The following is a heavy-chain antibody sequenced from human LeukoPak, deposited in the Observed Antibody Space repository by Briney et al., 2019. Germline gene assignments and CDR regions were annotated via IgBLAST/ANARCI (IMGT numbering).Heavy chain of an antibody. V-gene: IGHV4-34*01. J-gene: IGHJ4*02. CDR3: ARASLRFLDY. CDR1: GGSFSGYY. D-gene: IGHD5-12*01. Sequence: SETLSITCAVYGGSFSGYYWSWIRQPPGKGLEWIAEINHSGGTNYNPSLKSRVTISVDTSKNQFSLKLSSVTAADTAVYYCARASLRFLDYWGQGTLVTVSS. CDR2: INHSGGT.